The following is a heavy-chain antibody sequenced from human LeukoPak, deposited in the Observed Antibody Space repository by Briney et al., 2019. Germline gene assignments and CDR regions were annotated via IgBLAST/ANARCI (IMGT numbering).Heavy chain of an antibody. D-gene: IGHD6-19*01. CDR1: GFTFSGSA. CDR2: IRSKANSYAT. Sequence: GGSLRLSCAASGFTFSGSAMHWVRQASGKGLEWVGRIRSKANSYATAYAASVKGRFTISRDDSKNTAYLQMNSLKTEDTAIYYCATSIGVAVAFDFWGQGTLVTVSS. J-gene: IGHJ4*02. CDR3: ATSIGVAVAFDF. V-gene: IGHV3-73*01.